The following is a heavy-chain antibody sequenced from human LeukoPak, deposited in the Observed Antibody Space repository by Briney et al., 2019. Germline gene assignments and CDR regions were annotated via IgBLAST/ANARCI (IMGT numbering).Heavy chain of an antibody. CDR1: GGSISSSSYY. V-gene: IGHV4-39*07. CDR3: ASGDFRYSSGWYDY. CDR2: IYYSGST. J-gene: IGHJ4*02. D-gene: IGHD6-19*01. Sequence: SETLSLTCTVSGGSISSSSYYWGWIRQPPGKGLEWIGSIYYSGSTNYNPSLKSRVTISVDTSKNQFSLKLSSVTAADTAVYYCASGDFRYSSGWYDYWGQGTLVTVSS.